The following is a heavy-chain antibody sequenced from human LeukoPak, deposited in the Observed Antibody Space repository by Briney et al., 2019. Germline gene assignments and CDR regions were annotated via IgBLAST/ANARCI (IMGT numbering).Heavy chain of an antibody. CDR3: ARARGPYCSGGSCYAGHYYYYMDV. CDR1: GYSISSGYY. Sequence: PSETLSLTCAVSGYSISSGYYWGWIRQPPGKGLEWIGNVYHSGSTYKNPSLKSRVSISVDTSKNQFSLKLSSVTAADTAVYYCARARGPYCSGGSCYAGHYYYYMDVWGKGTTVTVSS. D-gene: IGHD2-15*01. J-gene: IGHJ6*03. V-gene: IGHV4-38-2*01. CDR2: VYHSGST.